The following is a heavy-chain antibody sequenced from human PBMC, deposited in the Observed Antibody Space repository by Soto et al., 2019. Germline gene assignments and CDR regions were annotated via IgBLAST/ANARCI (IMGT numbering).Heavy chain of an antibody. J-gene: IGHJ4*02. CDR1: GFTFSSYA. V-gene: IGHV3-30-3*01. CDR2: ISYDGSNK. CDR3: ARVKDYGDYVDY. Sequence: PGESLKISCAASGFTFSSYAMHWVRQAPGKGLEWVAVISYDGSNKYYADSVKGRFTISRDNSKNTLYLQMNSLRAEDTAVYYCARVKDYGDYVDYWGQGTLVTVSS. D-gene: IGHD4-17*01.